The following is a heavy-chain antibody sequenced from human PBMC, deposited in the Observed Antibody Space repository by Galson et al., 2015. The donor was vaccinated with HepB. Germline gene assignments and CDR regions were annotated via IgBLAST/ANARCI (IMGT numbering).Heavy chain of an antibody. V-gene: IGHV1-24*01. CDR3: ATDRHRSGQLWLQGKSEFDP. Sequence: SVKVSCKVSGYTLTELSMHWVRQAPGKGLEWMGGFDPEDGETIYAQKFQGRVTMTEDTSTDTAYMELSSLRSEDTAVYYCATDRHRSGQLWLQGKSEFDPWGQGTLVTVSS. J-gene: IGHJ5*02. CDR2: FDPEDGET. D-gene: IGHD5-18*01. CDR1: GYTLTELS.